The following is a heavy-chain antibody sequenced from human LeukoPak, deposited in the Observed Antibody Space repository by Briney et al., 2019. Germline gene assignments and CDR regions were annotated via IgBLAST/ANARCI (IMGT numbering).Heavy chain of an antibody. Sequence: GGSLRLSCAASGFTVTTNYMSWVRQAPGKGLEWVSYISSSGSTIYYADSVKGRFTISRDNAKNSLYLQMNSLRAEDTAVYYCAKDPAGDYPSYYFDYWGQGTLVTVSS. CDR1: GFTVTTNY. D-gene: IGHD4-17*01. CDR2: ISSSGSTI. V-gene: IGHV3-11*01. J-gene: IGHJ4*02. CDR3: AKDPAGDYPSYYFDY.